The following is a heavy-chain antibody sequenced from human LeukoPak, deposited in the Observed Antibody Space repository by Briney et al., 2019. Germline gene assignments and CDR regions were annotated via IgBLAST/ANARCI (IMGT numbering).Heavy chain of an antibody. CDR3: ASPQQWLAPFDY. CDR1: GFIFRNYG. CDR2: ISDGGTHL. J-gene: IGHJ4*02. Sequence: GGSLRLSCAGSGFIFRNYGMHWVRQAPGQGLQWVAVISDGGTHLYYADSVKGRFTISRDNSESTMYLQMNSLRVEDTAVYYCASPQQWLAPFDYWGQGTLVTVSS. D-gene: IGHD6-19*01. V-gene: IGHV3-30*03.